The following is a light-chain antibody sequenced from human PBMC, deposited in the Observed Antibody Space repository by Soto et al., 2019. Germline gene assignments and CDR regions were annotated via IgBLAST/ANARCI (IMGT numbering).Light chain of an antibody. CDR2: STN. CDR1: SGSVSTTYY. Sequence: QTVVTQEPSFSVSPGGTVTLPCGLTSGSVSTTYYPSWYQQTPGQAPRTLIYSTNIRSSGVPDRFSGSILGNKAALTITGAQADDESDYHCMLYMGGGLVVFGGGTKLTVL. V-gene: IGLV8-61*01. J-gene: IGLJ2*01. CDR3: MLYMGGGLVV.